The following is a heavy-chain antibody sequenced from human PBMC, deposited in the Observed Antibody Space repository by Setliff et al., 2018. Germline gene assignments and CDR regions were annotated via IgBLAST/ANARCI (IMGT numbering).Heavy chain of an antibody. CDR2: IFSKGST. V-gene: IGHV4-61*09. CDR1: GGPINTGNYY. J-gene: IGHJ4*02. Sequence: SETLSLTCTVSGGPINTGNYYWSWFRQPAGKGLEWIGQIFSKGSTNTNPSLMSRVTISMDTSKNQFSLRLTSMTAADTGVYYRARSIAAAATKFWGQGTAVTV. D-gene: IGHD6-25*01. CDR3: ARSIAAAATKF.